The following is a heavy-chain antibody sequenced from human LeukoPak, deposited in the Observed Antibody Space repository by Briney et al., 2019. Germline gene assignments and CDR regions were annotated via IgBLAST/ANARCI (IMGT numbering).Heavy chain of an antibody. CDR1: GGSIGSRNW. D-gene: IGHD2-2*01. Sequence: SETLSLTCAVSGGSIGSRNWWSWVRQPPGKGLQWIGEIYQSGSSIYNPSLRSRVTMSVDKSKDQLSLKLSSVTAADTAVYYCARHSIRGPAAIYGYWGQGTLVTVSS. J-gene: IGHJ4*02. V-gene: IGHV4-4*02. CDR2: IYQSGSS. CDR3: ARHSIRGPAAIYGY.